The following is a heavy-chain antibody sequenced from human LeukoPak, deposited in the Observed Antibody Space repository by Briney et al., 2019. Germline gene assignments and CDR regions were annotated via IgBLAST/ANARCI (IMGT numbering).Heavy chain of an antibody. CDR1: GYTFTGYY. Sequence: ASVKVSCKASGYTFTGYYMHWVRQAPGQGLEWMGRINPNSGGTNYAQKFQGRVTMTRDTSISTAYMELSRLRSDDTAVYYCARAVSWWELLFDDYWGREPWSPSPQ. D-gene: IGHD1-26*01. J-gene: IGHJ4*02. CDR2: INPNSGGT. V-gene: IGHV1-2*06. CDR3: ARAVSWWELLFDDY.